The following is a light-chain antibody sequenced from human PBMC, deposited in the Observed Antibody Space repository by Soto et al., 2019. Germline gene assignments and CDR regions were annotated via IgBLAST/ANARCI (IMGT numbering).Light chain of an antibody. CDR1: QSVSSN. Sequence: EIVLTQSPATLSLSPGERATLSCRASQSVSSNLAWYQQKPGQAPRLLIFGVSSRAAGIPDRFSGSGSRTDFTLTISRLEPEDYAVYYCQQYDKSPLTFGGGTKVDIK. V-gene: IGKV3-20*01. CDR3: QQYDKSPLT. CDR2: GVS. J-gene: IGKJ4*01.